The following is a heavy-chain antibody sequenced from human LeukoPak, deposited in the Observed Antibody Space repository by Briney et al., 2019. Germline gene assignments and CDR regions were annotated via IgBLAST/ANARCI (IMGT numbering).Heavy chain of an antibody. CDR1: GGSFSGYY. V-gene: IGHV4-34*01. CDR3: ARTHSGWSYLPYIDY. CDR2: INHSGST. Sequence: SETLSLTCAVHGGSFSGYYWSWIRQPPGKGLEWIGEINHSGSTNYNPSLKSRVTISVDTSKNQFSLKLSSVTAADTAVYYCARTHSGWSYLPYIDYWGQGTLVTVSS. D-gene: IGHD6-19*01. J-gene: IGHJ4*02.